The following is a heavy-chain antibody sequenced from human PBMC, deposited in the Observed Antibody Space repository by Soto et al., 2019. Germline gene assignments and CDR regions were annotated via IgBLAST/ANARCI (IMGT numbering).Heavy chain of an antibody. J-gene: IGHJ6*03. D-gene: IGHD5-12*01. CDR1: GFTVSDNY. CDR2: LDTGGNT. V-gene: IGHV3-53*01. Sequence: GGSLRLSCAASGFTVSDNYMNWVRQAPGKGLEWVSILDTGGNTHYADSVKGRFTISRDNSKNTLYLQMNSLRAEDTAVYYCARDLGLTGYGYMDVWGKGTTVTVSS. CDR3: ARDLGLTGYGYMDV.